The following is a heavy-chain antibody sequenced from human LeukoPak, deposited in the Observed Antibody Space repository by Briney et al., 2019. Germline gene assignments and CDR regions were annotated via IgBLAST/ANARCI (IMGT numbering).Heavy chain of an antibody. CDR2: ISDDGSNK. V-gene: IGHV3-30*18. D-gene: IGHD2-2*02. CDR1: GFTFSSYG. Sequence: GGSLRLSCAASGFTFSSYGMHWVRQAPGKGLEWVAVISDDGSNKYYVDSVKGRFTISRDNSKNTLYLQMNSLRAEDTAVYYCANSPTYCSSTSCYINYWGQGTLVTVSS. J-gene: IGHJ4*02. CDR3: ANSPTYCSSTSCYINY.